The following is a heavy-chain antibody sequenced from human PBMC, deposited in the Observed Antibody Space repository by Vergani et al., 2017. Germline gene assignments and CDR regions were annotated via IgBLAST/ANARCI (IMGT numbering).Heavy chain of an antibody. V-gene: IGHV3-30*02. Sequence: QVQLVETGGGVVQPGGSLRLYCATSGFSFNTYGAHWVRQAPGKGLEWVAFIGYDGRIKYNVDSVKGRFTISRDTSKKALSLQMRSLRADDTAVYYCAKDGRENSDFGYCDYWGQGTLLTDSS. CDR1: GFSFNTYG. D-gene: IGHD4-11*01. CDR3: AKDGRENSDFGYCDY. CDR2: IGYDGRIK. J-gene: IGHJ4*02.